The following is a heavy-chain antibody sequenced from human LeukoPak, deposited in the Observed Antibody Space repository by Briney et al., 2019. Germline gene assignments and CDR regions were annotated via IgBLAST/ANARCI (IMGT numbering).Heavy chain of an antibody. CDR2: INHSGST. D-gene: IGHD3-9*01. Sequence: SETLSLTCAVYGGSFSGYYWSWIRQPPGKGLEWIGEINHSGSTNYNPSLKSRVTISVDTSKNQFSLKLSSVTAADTAVYYCARHDWLKSAFDIWGQGTMVTVSS. V-gene: IGHV4-34*01. J-gene: IGHJ3*02. CDR3: ARHDWLKSAFDI. CDR1: GGSFSGYY.